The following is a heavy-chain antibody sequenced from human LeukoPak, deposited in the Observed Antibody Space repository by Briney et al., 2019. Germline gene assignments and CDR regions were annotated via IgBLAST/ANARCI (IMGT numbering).Heavy chain of an antibody. J-gene: IGHJ3*02. Sequence: SETLSLTCAVYGGSFSGYYWSWIRQPPGKGLEWIGEINHSGSTNYNPSLKSRVTISVDTSKNQFSLKLSSVTAADTAVYYCASYKASVGAFDIWGQGTMVTVSS. CDR2: INHSGST. CDR1: GGSFSGYY. CDR3: ASYKASVGAFDI. D-gene: IGHD1-14*01. V-gene: IGHV4-34*01.